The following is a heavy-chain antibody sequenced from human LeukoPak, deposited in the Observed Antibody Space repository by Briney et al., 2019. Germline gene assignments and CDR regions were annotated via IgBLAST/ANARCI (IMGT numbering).Heavy chain of an antibody. J-gene: IGHJ4*02. D-gene: IGHD1-14*01. CDR3: ARGDRDVVQDYFDY. V-gene: IGHV1-18*01. CDR2: ISAYNGNT. CDR1: GYTFTSYG. Sequence: LRASVKVSCKASGYTFTSYGISWVRQAPGQGLEWMGRISAYNGNTNYAQKLQGRVTMTTDTSTSAAYMELRSLRSDDTAVYYCARGDRDVVQDYFDYWGQGTLVTVSS.